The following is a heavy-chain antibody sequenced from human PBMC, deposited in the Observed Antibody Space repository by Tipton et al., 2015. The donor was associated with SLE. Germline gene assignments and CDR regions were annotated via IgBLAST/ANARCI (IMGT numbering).Heavy chain of an antibody. CDR3: ARDKANYFDY. CDR1: GGSISSYY. Sequence: LRLSCTVSGGSISSYYWSWIRQPPGKGLEWIGYMYYSGSTKYNPSLKSRVTISVDTSKNQFSLKLSSVTAADTAVYYCARDKANYFDYWGQGTLVTVSS. J-gene: IGHJ4*02. CDR2: MYYSGST. V-gene: IGHV4-59*01.